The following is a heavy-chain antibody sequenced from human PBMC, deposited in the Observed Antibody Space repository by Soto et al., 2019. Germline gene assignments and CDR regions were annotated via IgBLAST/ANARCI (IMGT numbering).Heavy chain of an antibody. Sequence: SETLSLTCTVSGGSISNYYWSWIRQPPGKGLECIGSVYYSGSTYYNPSLESRVTISVDKSKNQFSLKLMSLSAADTAVYYCGRLEGLATISYYFDYWGQGALVTVSS. CDR3: GRLEGLATISYYFDY. CDR1: GGSISNYY. J-gene: IGHJ4*02. V-gene: IGHV4-59*08. D-gene: IGHD3-9*01. CDR2: VYYSGST.